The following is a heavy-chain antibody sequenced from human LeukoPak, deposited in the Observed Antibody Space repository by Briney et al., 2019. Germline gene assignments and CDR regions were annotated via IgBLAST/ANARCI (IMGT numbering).Heavy chain of an antibody. CDR1: GFTVSSNY. V-gene: IGHV3-53*01. D-gene: IGHD2-21*02. J-gene: IGHJ4*02. CDR2: IYSGGST. Sequence: GGSLRLSCAASGFTVSSNYMSWVRQAPGKGLEWVSVIYSGGSTYYADSVKGRFTISRDNSKNTLYLQMNSLRAEDTAVYYCARGEELMVTLTFDYWGQGTLVTVSS. CDR3: ARGEELMVTLTFDY.